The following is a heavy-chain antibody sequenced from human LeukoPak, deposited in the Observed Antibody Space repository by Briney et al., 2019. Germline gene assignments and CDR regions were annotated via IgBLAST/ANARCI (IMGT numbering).Heavy chain of an antibody. Sequence: GRSLRLSCAASGFTFTTYAMSWVRQAPGKGLEWVSAISGISGITYYADSVKGRFTISRDISKNTLYLQMNSLRAEDTAIYYCAKDHPLYYYDSSGYYFTAFDIWGQGTMVTVSS. CDR3: AKDHPLYYYDSSGYYFTAFDI. V-gene: IGHV3-23*01. CDR2: ISGISGIT. J-gene: IGHJ3*02. D-gene: IGHD3-22*01. CDR1: GFTFTTYA.